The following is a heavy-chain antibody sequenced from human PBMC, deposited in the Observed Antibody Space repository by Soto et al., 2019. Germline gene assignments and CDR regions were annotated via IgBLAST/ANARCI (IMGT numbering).Heavy chain of an antibody. J-gene: IGHJ4*02. CDR3: VRARVDY. CDR2: IKEDGTEK. CDR1: GFTFNKYW. Sequence: EVQVVESGGGLVQPGGSLRLSCAACGFTFNKYWMTWVRQAPGKGLEWVATIKEDGTEKYYGDSLRGRFTISRDNAENSVYLQMNSLRAEDTAVYYCVRARVDYWGQGTVVTVSS. V-gene: IGHV3-7*04.